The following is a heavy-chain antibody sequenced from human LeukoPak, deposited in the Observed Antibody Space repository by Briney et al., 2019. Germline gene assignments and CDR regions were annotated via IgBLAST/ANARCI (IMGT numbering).Heavy chain of an antibody. CDR3: AKALPYYYDSSGYFGREAYYFDY. Sequence: GGSLRLSCAASGFTFSSYAMSWVRQAPGKGLEWVSAISGSGGSKYYADSVKGRFTISRDNSKNTLYLQMNSLRAEDTAVYYCAKALPYYYDSSGYFGREAYYFDYWGQGALVTVSS. CDR2: ISGSGGSK. J-gene: IGHJ4*02. D-gene: IGHD3-22*01. V-gene: IGHV3-23*01. CDR1: GFTFSSYA.